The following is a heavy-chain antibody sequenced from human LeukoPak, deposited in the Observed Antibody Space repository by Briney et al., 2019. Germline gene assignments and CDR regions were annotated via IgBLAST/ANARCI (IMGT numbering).Heavy chain of an antibody. V-gene: IGHV1-2*02. CDR2: INPNSGGT. CDR1: GYTSTGYY. J-gene: IGHJ3*02. CDR3: ASTSGGTFSAFDI. D-gene: IGHD2-8*02. Sequence: ASVKVSCKASGYTSTGYYMHWVRQAPGQGLEWMGWINPNSGGTNYAQKFQGRVTMTRDTSISTAYMELSRLRSDDTAVYYCASTSGGTFSAFDIWGQGTMVTVSS.